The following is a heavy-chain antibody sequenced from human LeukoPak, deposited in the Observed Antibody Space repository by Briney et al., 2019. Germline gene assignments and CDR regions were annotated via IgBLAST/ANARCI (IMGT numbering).Heavy chain of an antibody. CDR1: GFTFSSYG. CDR3: AKNGLYCSSAACYQD. D-gene: IGHD2-2*01. CDR2: ISYDGSNK. J-gene: IGHJ4*02. V-gene: IGHV3-30*18. Sequence: QPGRSLRLSCAASGFTFSSYGMHWVRQAPDKGLEWVAVISYDGSNKYYADSVKGRFTISRDNSKNTLYLQMNSLRAEDTAVYYCAKNGLYCSSAACYQDWGQGTLVTVSS.